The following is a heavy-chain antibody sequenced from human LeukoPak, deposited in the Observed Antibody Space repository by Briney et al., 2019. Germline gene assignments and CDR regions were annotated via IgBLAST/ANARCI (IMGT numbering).Heavy chain of an antibody. CDR1: GYXFSSYW. J-gene: IGHJ4*02. Sequence: GESLRISCNGSGYXFSSYWISWVRQMPGKGLEWMGRIDPGDSYTNYSPSFQGHVTISADKSISTAYLQWSSLKASDTAMYYCARHAPRQSVIVYWGQGTLVTVSS. CDR3: ARHAPRQSVIVY. V-gene: IGHV5-10-1*01. D-gene: IGHD2/OR15-2a*01. CDR2: IDPGDSYT.